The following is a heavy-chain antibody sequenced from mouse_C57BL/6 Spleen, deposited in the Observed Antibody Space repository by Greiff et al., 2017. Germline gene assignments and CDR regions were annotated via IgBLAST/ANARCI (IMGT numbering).Heavy chain of an antibody. Sequence: VQLVGSGAELVRPGASVKLSCKASGYTFTDYYINWVKQRPGQGLEWIARIYPGSGNTYYNEKFKGKATLTAEKSSSTAYMQLSSLTSEDSAVYFCARGGFDYWGQGTTLTVSS. CDR3: ARGGFDY. CDR1: GYTFTDYY. J-gene: IGHJ2*01. V-gene: IGHV1-76*01. CDR2: IYPGSGNT.